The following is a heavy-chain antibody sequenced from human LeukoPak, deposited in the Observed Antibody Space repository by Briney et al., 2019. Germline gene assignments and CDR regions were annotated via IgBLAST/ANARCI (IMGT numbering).Heavy chain of an antibody. Sequence: GGSQRLSCAASGFTFSSYSMNWVRQAPGKGLGWVSAISGSGGSTYYADSVKGRVTISRDNSKNTLYLQMNSLRAEDTAVYYCAKGYSSGWFDAFDIWGQGTMVTVSS. CDR3: AKGYSSGWFDAFDI. J-gene: IGHJ3*02. CDR1: GFTFSSYS. V-gene: IGHV3-23*01. D-gene: IGHD6-19*01. CDR2: ISGSGGST.